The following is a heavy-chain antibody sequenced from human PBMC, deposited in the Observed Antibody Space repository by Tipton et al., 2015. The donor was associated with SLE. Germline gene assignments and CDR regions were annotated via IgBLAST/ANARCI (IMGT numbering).Heavy chain of an antibody. CDR3: AKVWGGLFGSGSSFDY. V-gene: IGHV3-53*01. CDR2: IYSAGDT. J-gene: IGHJ4*02. D-gene: IGHD3-10*01. Sequence: SLRLSCAASGFSVSSNYMSWVRQAPGKGLEWVSVIYSAGDTYYADSVKGRFTISRDNSKNTVFLQMSSLRAEDTAVYYCAKVWGGLFGSGSSFDYWGQGTLVTVSS. CDR1: GFSVSSNY.